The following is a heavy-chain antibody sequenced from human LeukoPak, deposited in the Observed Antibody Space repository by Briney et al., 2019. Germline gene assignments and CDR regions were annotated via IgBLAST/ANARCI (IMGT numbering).Heavy chain of an antibody. J-gene: IGHJ4*02. V-gene: IGHV3-30*04. D-gene: IGHD6-19*01. Sequence: GGPLRLSCAASGFTFSRHPMHWVRQAPGKGLEWVAVILYDGSEKYYTESVKGRFTTSRDNSKNTLYLQMDSLRPEDTAVYYCAKDPRTGAVSGIFYFDYWGQGTLLTVSS. CDR3: AKDPRTGAVSGIFYFDY. CDR1: GFTFSRHP. CDR2: ILYDGSEK.